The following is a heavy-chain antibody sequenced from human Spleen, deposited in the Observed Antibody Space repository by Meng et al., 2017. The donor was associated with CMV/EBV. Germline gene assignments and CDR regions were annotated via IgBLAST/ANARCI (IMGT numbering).Heavy chain of an antibody. CDR3: ARLGSSWSPFDY. D-gene: IGHD6-13*01. J-gene: IGHJ4*02. V-gene: IGHV4-34*01. CDR1: DESFNGPY. Sequence: SETLSLTCAVYDESFNGPYWSWIRQPPGKGLEWIGEINHSGSTNFNPSLRSRVAISVDTSKNQFSLKLSSVTAADTAVYYCARLGSSWSPFDYWGQGTLVTVSS. CDR2: INHSGST.